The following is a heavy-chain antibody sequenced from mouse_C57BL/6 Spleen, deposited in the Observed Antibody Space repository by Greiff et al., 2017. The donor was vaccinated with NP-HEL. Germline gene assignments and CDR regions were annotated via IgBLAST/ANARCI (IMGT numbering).Heavy chain of an antibody. J-gene: IGHJ4*01. D-gene: IGHD2-1*01. V-gene: IGHV1-82*01. CDR1: GYAFSSSW. Sequence: VQLQQSGPELVQPGASVKISCKASGYAFSSSWMNWVKQRPGPGLEWIGRLYPGDGDTNYNGKFKGKATLTADKSSSTAYMQVSSLTSEDSAVYFWAISRGNDYAMDDWGRGTSVTVAS. CDR3: AISRGNDYAMDD. CDR2: LYPGDGDT.